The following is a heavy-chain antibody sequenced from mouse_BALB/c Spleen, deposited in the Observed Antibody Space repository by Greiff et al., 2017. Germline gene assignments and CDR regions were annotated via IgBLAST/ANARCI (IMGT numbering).Heavy chain of an antibody. Sequence: EVHLVESGGGLVKPGGSLKLSCAASGFTFSSYAMSWVRQSPEKRLEWVAEISSGGSYTYYPDTVTGRFTISRDNAKNTLYLEMSSLRSEDTAMYYCARQRDDYDEYAMDYWGQGTSVTVSS. CDR3: ARQRDDYDEYAMDY. J-gene: IGHJ4*01. V-gene: IGHV5-9-4*01. CDR2: ISSGGSYT. D-gene: IGHD2-4*01. CDR1: GFTFSSYA.